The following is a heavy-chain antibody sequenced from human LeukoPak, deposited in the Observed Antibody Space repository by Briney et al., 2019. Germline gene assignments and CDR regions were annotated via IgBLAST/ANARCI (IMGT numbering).Heavy chain of an antibody. V-gene: IGHV4-4*09. CDR3: ASPRGDDSGGYYTWYFHH. D-gene: IGHD3-22*01. Sequence: PSETLSLTCTVSGGSISSYYWGWIQQPPGKGLEWIGSGSTYYNPSLKSRVTISVDTSKNQFSLKLSSVTAADTAVYFCASPRGDDSGGYYTWYFHHWGQGILVTVSS. CDR1: GGSISSYY. CDR2: GST. J-gene: IGHJ1*01.